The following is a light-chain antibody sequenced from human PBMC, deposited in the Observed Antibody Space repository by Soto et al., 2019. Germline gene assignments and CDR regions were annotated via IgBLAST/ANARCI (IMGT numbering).Light chain of an antibody. V-gene: IGKV3-11*01. CDR1: QSVGDY. CDR3: QQRSKLPRT. CDR2: GAS. J-gene: IGKJ4*01. Sequence: EILLTQSPATLSLSPGERATLSCRASQSVGDYLAWYQQRPGQAPGLLIYGASKRATGIPARFGASGSGTDVTLTIGSLEPDDCAGYFGQQRSKLPRTFGGGTKIEVK.